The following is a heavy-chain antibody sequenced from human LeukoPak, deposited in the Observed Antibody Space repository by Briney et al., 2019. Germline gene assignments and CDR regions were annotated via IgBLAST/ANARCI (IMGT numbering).Heavy chain of an antibody. CDR3: AKRVTTVEPSVVDV. D-gene: IGHD4-23*01. CDR2: IGGDSCCA. V-gene: IGHV3-23*01. Sequence: QPGGSLRLSCAASGFTFSSYAMTWVRQAPGKGLEWLSAIGGDSCCASYPDSVKGRFTISRDNSKNTLYLQMNSLRAEDTAVYFCAKRVTTVEPSVVDVWGQGTAVTVSS. CDR1: GFTFSSYA. J-gene: IGHJ6*02.